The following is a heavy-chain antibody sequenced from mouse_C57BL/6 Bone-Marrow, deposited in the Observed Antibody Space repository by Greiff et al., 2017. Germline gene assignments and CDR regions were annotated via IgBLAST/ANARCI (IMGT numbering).Heavy chain of an antibody. CDR2: IYPGDGDT. CDR3: ARSNWDDY. CDR1: GYAFSSSW. J-gene: IGHJ2*01. Sequence: VQLQQSGPELVKPGASVKISCKASGYAFSSSWMNWVKQRPGKGLEWIGRIYPGDGDTNYNGKFKGKATLTADKSSSTAYMQLSSLTSADSAVYFCARSNWDDYWGQGTTLTVSS. V-gene: IGHV1-82*01. D-gene: IGHD4-1*01.